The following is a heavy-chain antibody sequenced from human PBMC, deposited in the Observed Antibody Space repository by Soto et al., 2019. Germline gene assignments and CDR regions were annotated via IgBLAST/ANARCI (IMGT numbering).Heavy chain of an antibody. Sequence: ASVKVSCKASGYTFTTYGISWVRQAPGQGLEWMGWISAYSGNTNYAQKLQGRVTLTTDTSTNTAYIELKSLRSDDTAVCYCARAGGSSWYIADYWGQGTLVTVSS. J-gene: IGHJ4*02. D-gene: IGHD6-13*01. CDR2: ISAYSGNT. CDR1: GYTFTTYG. CDR3: ARAGGSSWYIADY. V-gene: IGHV1-18*01.